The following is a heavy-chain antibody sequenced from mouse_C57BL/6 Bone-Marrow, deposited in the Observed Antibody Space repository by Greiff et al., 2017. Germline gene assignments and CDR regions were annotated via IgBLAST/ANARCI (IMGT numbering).Heavy chain of an antibody. Sequence: EVKVVESGGGLVKPGGSLKLSCAASGFTFSSYAMSWVRQTPEKRLEWVAHISDGGSYTYYPDNVKGRFTISRDNAKNNLYLQMSQLKSEDTAMYDCARDRGALTVVATYYFDYWGQGTTLTVSS. CDR3: ARDRGALTVVATYYFDY. D-gene: IGHD1-1*01. V-gene: IGHV5-4*01. J-gene: IGHJ2*01. CDR1: GFTFSSYA. CDR2: ISDGGSYT.